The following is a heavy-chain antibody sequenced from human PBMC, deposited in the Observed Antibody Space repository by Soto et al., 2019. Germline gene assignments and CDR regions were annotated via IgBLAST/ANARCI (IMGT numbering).Heavy chain of an antibody. Sequence: ASVKVSCKASGYTFTSYYIHWVRQAPGQGLEWIGIISPNGGSTNYAQKFQGRVTMARDTSTSTVYMDLSSLRSDDTAVYYCARDLAAADYWGQGTLVTVSP. CDR1: GYTFTSYY. D-gene: IGHD6-13*01. CDR2: ISPNGGST. V-gene: IGHV1-46*01. J-gene: IGHJ4*02. CDR3: ARDLAAADY.